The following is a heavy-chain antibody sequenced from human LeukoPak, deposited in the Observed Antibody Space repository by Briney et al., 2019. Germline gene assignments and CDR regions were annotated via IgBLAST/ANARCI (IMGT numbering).Heavy chain of an antibody. D-gene: IGHD4-17*01. V-gene: IGHV3-23*01. CDR1: EFTFSGSA. CDR3: AKELAPIDYGDFPGNDY. J-gene: IGHJ4*02. CDR2: IFGVGGST. Sequence: GGPLRPPFGALEFTFSGSALSGGGQAPGKGLDGVAAIFGVGGSTYYADSVKGRFTISRDNSKNTLYLQMNSLRAEDTAVYYCAKELAPIDYGDFPGNDYWGQGTLVTVSS.